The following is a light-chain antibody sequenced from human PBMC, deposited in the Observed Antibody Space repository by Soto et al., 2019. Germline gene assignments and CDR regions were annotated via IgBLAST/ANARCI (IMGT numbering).Light chain of an antibody. Sequence: IVMTQSPATLSLSPGGRAALSCGASQSVSSYLAWYQQKPGQAPRLLIYDASNRATGIPARFSGSGSGTDFTLTISSPEPEDFAVYYCQQRSNWPRTFGQGTKVDIK. V-gene: IGKV3-11*01. CDR3: QQRSNWPRT. CDR1: QSVSSY. J-gene: IGKJ1*01. CDR2: DAS.